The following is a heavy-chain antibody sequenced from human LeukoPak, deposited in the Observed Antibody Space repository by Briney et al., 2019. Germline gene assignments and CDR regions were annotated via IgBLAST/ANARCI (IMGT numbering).Heavy chain of an antibody. CDR2: IYYSGGT. Sequence: SETLSLTCAVYGGSFSGYYWSWIRQPPGKGLEWIGNIYYSGGTYYSPSLTSRVTVSVDTSENQFSLKLSSVTAADTAVYYCARAHSIASYYYGVDVWGQGTTVTVSS. D-gene: IGHD2/OR15-2a*01. J-gene: IGHJ6*02. CDR1: GGSFSGYY. CDR3: ARAHSIASYYYGVDV. V-gene: IGHV4-34*01.